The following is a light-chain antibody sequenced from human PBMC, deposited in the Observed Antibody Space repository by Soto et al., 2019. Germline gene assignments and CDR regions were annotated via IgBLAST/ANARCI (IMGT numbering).Light chain of an antibody. CDR3: QQSHGIPYT. V-gene: IGKV1-39*01. J-gene: IGKJ2*01. CDR1: QTIGTY. CDR2: AAS. Sequence: DIQMTQSPSSLSASVGDRVTITCRASQTIGTYLHWYQQKPGKAPKLLIYAASRLQSGVPPRFSGSGSGTDFILPISNLQPEDLATYFCQQSHGIPYTFGPGTKLEIK.